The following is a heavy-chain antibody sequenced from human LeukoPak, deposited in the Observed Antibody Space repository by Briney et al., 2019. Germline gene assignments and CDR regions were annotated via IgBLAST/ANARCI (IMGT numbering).Heavy chain of an antibody. CDR1: GFTFSSYG. J-gene: IGHJ4*02. CDR3: TTDNGYTPFPIFAY. Sequence: PGGSLRLSCAASGFTFSSYGMHWVRQAPGKGLDWVGRIKRKPDGGTTDFAAPVKGRFTISRDDSKNTLYLQMNSLKTEDTAVYYCTTDNGYTPFPIFAYWGQGILVTVSS. V-gene: IGHV3-15*01. D-gene: IGHD3-16*01. CDR2: IKRKPDGGTT.